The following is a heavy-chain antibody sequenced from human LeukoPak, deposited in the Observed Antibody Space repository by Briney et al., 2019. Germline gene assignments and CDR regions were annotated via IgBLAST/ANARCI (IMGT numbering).Heavy chain of an antibody. J-gene: IGHJ4*02. CDR3: ARHTMVRGVITFDY. Sequence: PSETLSLTCTVSGDSVSSSTYYWDWIRQPPGKGLEWMGYIFYSGSTNYNPSLKSRVTISVDTSKNQFSLKLSSVTAADTAVYYCARHTMVRGVITFDYWGQGTLVTVSS. D-gene: IGHD3-10*01. CDR1: GDSVSSSTYY. CDR2: IFYSGST. V-gene: IGHV4-61*05.